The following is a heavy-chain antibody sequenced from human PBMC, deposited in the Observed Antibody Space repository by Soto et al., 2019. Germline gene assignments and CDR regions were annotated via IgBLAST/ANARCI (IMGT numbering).Heavy chain of an antibody. CDR1: GFTFSSDT. CDR3: XXXXXXXXFHYFQH. CDR2: ISKTGDST. J-gene: IGHJ1*01. V-gene: IGHV3-23*01. Sequence: EVQLLESGGGLVQPGGSLRLSCAASGFTFSSDTMSWVRQAPGKGLEWVSAISKTGDSTHYADSVKGRFTISRDTSTXXXXXXXXXXXXXXXXXXXXXXXXXXXXFHYFQHWGQGTLVTVSS.